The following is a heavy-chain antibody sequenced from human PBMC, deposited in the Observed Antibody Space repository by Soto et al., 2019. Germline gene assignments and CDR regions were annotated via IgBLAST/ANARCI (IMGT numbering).Heavy chain of an antibody. V-gene: IGHV3-48*02. Sequence: EVQLVESGGGLVQPGGSLRLSCAASGFRFNIYSMNWVRQAPGKGLEWSAYMTSDTKTIKYAESVKGRFTISRDNNDNLVYLQMNSLRDEDTAVYYCASSVEGHFDYSGQGTVVTVSA. J-gene: IGHJ4*02. CDR1: GFRFNIYS. D-gene: IGHD6-19*01. CDR2: MTSDTKTI. CDR3: ASSVEGHFDY.